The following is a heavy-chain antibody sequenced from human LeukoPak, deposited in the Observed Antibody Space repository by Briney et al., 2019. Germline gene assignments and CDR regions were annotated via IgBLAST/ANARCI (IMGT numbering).Heavy chain of an antibody. V-gene: IGHV4-28*01. J-gene: IGHJ1*01. CDR3: ASRMYGSSGRHFHH. D-gene: IGHD6-13*01. Sequence: SDTLSLTCGVSGYSISSNNWWGWIRQPPGKGLEWIGYIHYSGSAYYNPSLKSRVTMSVDTSRNQISLKLNSVTAVDTAVYYCASRMYGSSGRHFHHWGQGTLVTVSS. CDR1: GYSISSNNW. CDR2: IHYSGSA.